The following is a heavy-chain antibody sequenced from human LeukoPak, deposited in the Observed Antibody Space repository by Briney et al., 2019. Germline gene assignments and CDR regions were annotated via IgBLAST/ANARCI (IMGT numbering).Heavy chain of an antibody. Sequence: PGGSLRLSCAASGFTFSDHYMDWVRQAPGKGLEWVGFIRSKAYGGTTEYAASVKGRFTISRDDSKSIAYLQMNSLKTEDTAVYYCTRVEPYYYDSSGFDYWGQGTLVTVSS. CDR2: IRSKAYGGTT. CDR1: GFTFSDHY. D-gene: IGHD3-22*01. V-gene: IGHV3-49*04. J-gene: IGHJ4*02. CDR3: TRVEPYYYDSSGFDY.